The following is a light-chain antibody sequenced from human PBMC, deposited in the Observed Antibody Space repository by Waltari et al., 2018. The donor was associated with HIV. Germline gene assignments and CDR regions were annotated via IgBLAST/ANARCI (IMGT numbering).Light chain of an antibody. CDR2: EDN. Sequence: NFMLTQPHSVSESPGKTVTISCTRSSGSVASNYVQWYQQRPGSSPTTGIYEDNQRPSVVPDRFSGSIDSSSNSASLTISGLKTEDEADYYCQSYDSRNHVVFGGGTKLTVL. J-gene: IGLJ2*01. CDR1: SGSVASNY. V-gene: IGLV6-57*01. CDR3: QSYDSRNHVV.